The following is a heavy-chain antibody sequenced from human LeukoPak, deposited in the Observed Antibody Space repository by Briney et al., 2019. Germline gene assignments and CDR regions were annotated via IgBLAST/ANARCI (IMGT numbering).Heavy chain of an antibody. V-gene: IGHV3-53*01. D-gene: IGHD3-22*01. CDR1: GFTVSSNY. J-gene: IGHJ4*02. Sequence: GGSLRLSCAASGFTVSSNYMSWVRQAPGKGLEWVSVIYSGGKTFYADSVKGRFTISRDNSKNTLYLQMNSLRAEDTAVYYCARDSLTMIVSTRGDYWGQGTLVTVSS. CDR3: ARDSLTMIVSTRGDY. CDR2: IYSGGKT.